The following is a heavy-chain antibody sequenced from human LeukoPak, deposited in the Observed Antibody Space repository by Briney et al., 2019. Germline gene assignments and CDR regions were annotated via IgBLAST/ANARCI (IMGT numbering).Heavy chain of an antibody. CDR1: GFTFSSYA. D-gene: IGHD2-15*01. CDR2: ISGSGGST. CDR3: AKVKGYCSGGSCYQPFDY. J-gene: IGHJ4*02. Sequence: GGSLGPSFEASGFTFSSYAMSWVRQAPGKGLEWVSAISGSGGSTYYADSVKGRFTISRDNSKNTLYLQMNSLRAEDTAVYYCAKVKGYCSGGSCYQPFDYWGQGTLVTVSS. V-gene: IGHV3-23*01.